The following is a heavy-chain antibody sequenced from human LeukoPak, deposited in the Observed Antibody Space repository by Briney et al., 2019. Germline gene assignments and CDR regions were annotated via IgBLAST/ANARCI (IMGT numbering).Heavy chain of an antibody. CDR1: GFTFSSYG. CDR3: ARVDADTIFGLGSFDY. V-gene: IGHV3-30*02. J-gene: IGHJ4*02. Sequence: HTGGSLRLSCAASGFTFSSYGMLWVRQAPGKGLEWVAFIRYDGSNKYYADSVKGRFTISRDNSKNTLYLQMNSLRAEDTAVYYCARVDADTIFGLGSFDYWGQGTLVTVSS. D-gene: IGHD3-3*01. CDR2: IRYDGSNK.